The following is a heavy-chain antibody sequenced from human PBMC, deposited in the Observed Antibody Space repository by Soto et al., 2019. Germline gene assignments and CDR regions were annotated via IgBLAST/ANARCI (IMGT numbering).Heavy chain of an antibody. CDR1: GFTFTSYW. D-gene: IGHD2-15*01. Sequence: GGSLRLSCAASGFTFTSYWMTWVRQASGKCLEWVANIKEDASETYYFASVKGRFTMSRDNAKNELHLQMNSLRAEDTAVYYCAGDEGAVVASSSNFYYGMNVWGQGXTVTVSS. V-gene: IGHV3-7*03. J-gene: IGHJ6*02. CDR3: AGDEGAVVASSSNFYYGMNV. CDR2: IKEDASET.